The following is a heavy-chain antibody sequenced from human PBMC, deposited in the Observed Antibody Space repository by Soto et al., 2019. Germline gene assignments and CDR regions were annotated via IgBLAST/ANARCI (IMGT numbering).Heavy chain of an antibody. CDR2: ISSSGSTI. J-gene: IGHJ1*01. CDR3: ARELPGLFEYFQH. CDR1: GFTFSDYY. V-gene: IGHV3-11*01. D-gene: IGHD3-22*01. Sequence: PWGSLRLSCAASGFTFSDYYMSWIRQAPGKGLEWVSYISSSGSTIYYADSVKGRFTISRDNAKNSLYLQMNSLRAEDTAVYYCARELPGLFEYFQHWGKGTLVIVSS.